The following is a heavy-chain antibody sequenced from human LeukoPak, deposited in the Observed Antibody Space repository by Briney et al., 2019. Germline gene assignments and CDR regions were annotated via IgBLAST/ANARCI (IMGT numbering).Heavy chain of an antibody. D-gene: IGHD3-10*01. CDR1: GYTFTGYY. Sequence: ASVTVSCKASGYTFTGYYIHWVRQAPGQGLEWMGWINPNGGDTNYAQKFQGRVTMTRDTSISTAYMALSRLKYDDTAVYYCAREYYYASGNYYNRIDYWGQGTLVTVFS. CDR3: AREYYYASGNYYNRIDY. J-gene: IGHJ4*02. V-gene: IGHV1-2*02. CDR2: INPNGGDT.